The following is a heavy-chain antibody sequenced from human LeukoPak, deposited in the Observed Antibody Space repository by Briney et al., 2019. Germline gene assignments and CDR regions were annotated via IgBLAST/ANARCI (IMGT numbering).Heavy chain of an antibody. CDR2: INPNSGGT. D-gene: IGHD3-10*01. CDR3: ARGPLVRGVRGIPNWFDP. Sequence: GASVKVSCKASGYTFTGYYIHWVRQAPGQGLEWMGWINPNSGGTNYTQKFQGRVTMTRDTSISTAYMDLSRLRSDDTAVYYCARGPLVRGVRGIPNWFDPWGQGTLVTVSS. V-gene: IGHV1-2*02. CDR1: GYTFTGYY. J-gene: IGHJ5*02.